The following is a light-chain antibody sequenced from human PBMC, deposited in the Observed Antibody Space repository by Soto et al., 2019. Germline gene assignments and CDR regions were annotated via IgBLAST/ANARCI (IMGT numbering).Light chain of an antibody. V-gene: IGKV1-39*01. CDR1: QSITTY. Sequence: DIQMTQSPSSLSASVGDRVTITCRASQSITTYLNWYRQKPMKAPKLLIYAASSLQSGVPSRFSGSGSETEFTLSISSLPPEDFATYFCQQIYSAPLTFGGGTKVEIK. CDR3: QQIYSAPLT. CDR2: AAS. J-gene: IGKJ4*01.